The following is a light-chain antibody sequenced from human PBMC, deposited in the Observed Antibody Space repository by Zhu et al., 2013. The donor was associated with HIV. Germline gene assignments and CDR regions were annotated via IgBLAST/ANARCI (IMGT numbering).Light chain of an antibody. CDR1: QSVGSY. CDR3: QKRSNWPPIT. Sequence: DIVLTQSPGTLSLSPGERATLSCRASQSVGSYLAWYQQKPGQAPRLLIYDTSNRATGVPARFSGSGSGTDFTLTISSLEPEDFAVYFCQKRSNWPPITFGQGTRIDVK. CDR2: DTS. V-gene: IGKV3-11*01. J-gene: IGKJ5*01.